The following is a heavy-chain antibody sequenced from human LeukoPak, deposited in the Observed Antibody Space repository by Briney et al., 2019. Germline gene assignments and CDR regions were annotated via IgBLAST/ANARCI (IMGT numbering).Heavy chain of an antibody. J-gene: IGHJ4*02. V-gene: IGHV3-21*01. CDR3: ARDRLVLRPRSSSDY. D-gene: IGHD6-6*01. CDR2: ITSSSSYI. CDR1: GFTFSSYS. Sequence: PGGSLRLSCAASGFTFSSYSVNWVRQAPGKGLEWVSSITSSSSYIYYADSVKGRFTISRDDAKNSLYLQMNSLRAEDTAIYYCARDRLVLRPRSSSDYWGQGTLVTVSS.